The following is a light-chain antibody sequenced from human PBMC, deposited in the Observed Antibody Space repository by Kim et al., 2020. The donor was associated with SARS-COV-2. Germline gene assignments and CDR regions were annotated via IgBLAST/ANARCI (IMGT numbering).Light chain of an antibody. V-gene: IGLV2-14*04. CDR3: SSYTSSSTLV. J-gene: IGLJ3*02. CDR1: SSDVGGYNH. Sequence: GQSITISCTGTSSDVGGYNHASWYQQHPGKDHKLMIYDVSKRPSGFSNRFSGSKSGNTASLTISGLQAEDEADYYCSSYTSSSTLVFGGGTQLTVL. CDR2: DVS.